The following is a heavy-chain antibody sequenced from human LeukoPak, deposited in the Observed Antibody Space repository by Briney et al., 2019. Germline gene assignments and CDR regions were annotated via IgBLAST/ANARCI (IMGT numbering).Heavy chain of an antibody. Sequence: GGSLRLSCAVSGFTAGYNYMSWVRQAPGKGLEWVSVIYRGDTYYADSVKGRFTISRDDSKNTVFLQMNRLRADDTAVYFCASYYCSSGSCYFDTWGQGTLVAVSS. CDR3: ASYYCSSGSCYFDT. D-gene: IGHD2-15*01. CDR2: IYRGDT. J-gene: IGHJ4*02. CDR1: GFTAGYNY. V-gene: IGHV3-53*01.